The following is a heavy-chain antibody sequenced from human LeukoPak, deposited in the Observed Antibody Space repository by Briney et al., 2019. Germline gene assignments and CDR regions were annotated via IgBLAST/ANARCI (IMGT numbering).Heavy chain of an antibody. Sequence: GGSLRLSCAASGFTFDDYAMHWVRQAPGKGLEWVSGISWNSGSIGYADSVKGRFTISRDNSKNTLYLQMNSLRAEDTAVYYCARDEGSSSWYHPYYYGMDVWGQGTTVTVSS. CDR3: ARDEGSSSWYHPYYYGMDV. CDR2: ISWNSGSI. J-gene: IGHJ6*02. V-gene: IGHV3-9*01. D-gene: IGHD6-13*01. CDR1: GFTFDDYA.